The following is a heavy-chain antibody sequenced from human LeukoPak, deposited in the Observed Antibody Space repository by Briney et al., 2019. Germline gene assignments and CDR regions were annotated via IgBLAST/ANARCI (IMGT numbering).Heavy chain of an antibody. V-gene: IGHV4-39*07. CDR1: GGSISSSSYY. D-gene: IGHD3-3*01. CDR2: IYYSGST. J-gene: IGHJ4*02. CDR3: ARDLRNLRITIFGVSYFDY. Sequence: PSETLSLTCTVSGGSISSSSYYWGWIRQPPGKGLEWIGSIYYSGSTYYNPSLKSRVTISVDTSKNQFSLKLSSVTAADMAVYYCARDLRNLRITIFGVSYFDYWGQGTLVTVSS.